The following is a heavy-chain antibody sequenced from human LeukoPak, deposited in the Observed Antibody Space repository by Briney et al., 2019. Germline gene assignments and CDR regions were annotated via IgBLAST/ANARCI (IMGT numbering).Heavy chain of an antibody. Sequence: SETLSLTCTVSGGSISSSTHYWVWIRQSPGKGLEWIGNFYSSGSTYYNPSLKSRVTISVDTSKNQISLKLTSVTAADTAVYYCVRQFDYCGQGTLVTVSS. CDR2: FYSSGST. CDR1: GGSISSSTHY. CDR3: VRQFDY. J-gene: IGHJ4*02. V-gene: IGHV4-39*01.